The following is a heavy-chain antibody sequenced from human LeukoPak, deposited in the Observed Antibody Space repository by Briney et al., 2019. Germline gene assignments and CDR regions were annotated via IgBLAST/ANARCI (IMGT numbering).Heavy chain of an antibody. Sequence: GASVKVSCKASGGTFSSYAISWVRQAPGQGLEWMGGIIPIFGTANYAQKFQGRVTITADESTSTAYMELNSLRAEDTAVYYCARALFRPSTELDYWGQGTLVTVSS. V-gene: IGHV1-69*13. CDR3: ARALFRPSTELDY. CDR2: IIPIFGTA. CDR1: GGTFSSYA. J-gene: IGHJ4*02.